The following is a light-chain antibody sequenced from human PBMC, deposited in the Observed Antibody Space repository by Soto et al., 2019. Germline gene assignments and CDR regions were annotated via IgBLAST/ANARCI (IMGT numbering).Light chain of an antibody. CDR3: QSYDSSLSHVV. CDR1: SSNIGSYYD. J-gene: IGLJ2*01. V-gene: IGLV1-40*01. Sequence: QAVLTQPPSVSGAPGHRVTIPCTGSSSNIGSYYDVHWYQQLPGTVPKLLIYGDNNRPSGVPDRFSGSKSGTSASLAITGLQAEDEADYYCQSYDSSLSHVVFGGGTKLTVL. CDR2: GDN.